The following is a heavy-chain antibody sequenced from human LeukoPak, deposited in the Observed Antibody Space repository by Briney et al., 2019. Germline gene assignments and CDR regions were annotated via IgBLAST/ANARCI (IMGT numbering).Heavy chain of an antibody. Sequence: GGSLRLSCAASGFTLSSYEMNWVRLAPGKGLEWISYISRTGNRIYYADSVKGRFTISRDSAKNSLYLQMNSLRAEDTAVYYCARGPYSSNWYVDYWGQGTLVTVAS. V-gene: IGHV3-48*03. D-gene: IGHD6-13*01. CDR1: GFTLSSYE. CDR3: ARGPYSSNWYVDY. CDR2: ISRTGNRI. J-gene: IGHJ4*02.